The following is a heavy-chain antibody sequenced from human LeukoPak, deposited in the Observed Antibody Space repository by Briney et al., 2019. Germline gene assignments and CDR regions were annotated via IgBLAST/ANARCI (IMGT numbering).Heavy chain of an antibody. CDR1: GFTSSNAW. J-gene: IGHJ4*02. V-gene: IGHV3-15*01. CDR3: TTGPARGSLHDY. D-gene: IGHD3-10*01. CDR2: IISKTDGGTT. Sequence: GRSLRPSSAAAGFTSSNAWMSWVRQAPGKGREWVGRIISKTDGGTTDYAARVEVRFTISRDESKNTLYLQMNDLKTEDTAVYYCTTGPARGSLHDYWGQGTLVTVSS.